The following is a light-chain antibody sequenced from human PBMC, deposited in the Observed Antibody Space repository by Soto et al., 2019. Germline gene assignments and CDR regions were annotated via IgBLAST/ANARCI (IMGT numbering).Light chain of an antibody. J-gene: IGKJ2*01. Sequence: EIVLTQSPGTLSLSPGERATLSCRASQSVSSSYLAWYQQKPGQAPRLLIYGASSRATGIPDRFSGSGSGTDFTLTISRLEPEDCAVYYCQQYGSSPPYTLGQWTKLEIK. V-gene: IGKV3-20*01. CDR3: QQYGSSPPYT. CDR2: GAS. CDR1: QSVSSSY.